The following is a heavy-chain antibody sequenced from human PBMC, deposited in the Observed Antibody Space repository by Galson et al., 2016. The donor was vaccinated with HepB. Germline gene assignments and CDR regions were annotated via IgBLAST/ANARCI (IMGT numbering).Heavy chain of an antibody. Sequence: SLRLSCAASGFTFSTYAMTWVRQAPGKGLEWVATISGSGGSIYYADSVKARSTTSRDNSKNTLLLQMKRLRDEDTDLYYCAKYRSATYYTDYFEYWGQGTLVTVSS. CDR3: AKYRSATYYTDYFEY. CDR2: ISGSGGSI. J-gene: IGHJ4*02. D-gene: IGHD1-26*01. V-gene: IGHV3-23*01. CDR1: GFTFSTYA.